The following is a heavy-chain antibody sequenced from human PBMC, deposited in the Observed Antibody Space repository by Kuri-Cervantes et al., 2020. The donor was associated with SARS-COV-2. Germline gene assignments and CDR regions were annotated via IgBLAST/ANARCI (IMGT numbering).Heavy chain of an antibody. CDR1: GFTFNTYT. CDR2: ISGSGGST. V-gene: IGHV3-23*01. CDR3: ARSGYSGYDLNY. Sequence: GESLKISCVASGFTFNTYTINWVRQAPGKGLEWVSAISGSGGSTYYADSVKGRFTISRDNSKNTLYLQMNSLRAEDTAVYYCARSGYSGYDLNYWGQGTLVTVSS. J-gene: IGHJ4*02. D-gene: IGHD5-12*01.